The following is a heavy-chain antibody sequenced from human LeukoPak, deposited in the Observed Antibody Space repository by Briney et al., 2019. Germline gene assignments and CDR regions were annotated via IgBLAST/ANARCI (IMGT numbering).Heavy chain of an antibody. D-gene: IGHD1-26*01. V-gene: IGHV4-30-4*08. CDR1: GDSITSGDYY. CDR3: ARHLSGSSWFDP. CDR2: MHYTGNT. Sequence: SETLSLTCTVSGDSITSGDYYWTWIRQPPGKGLEWVAYMHYTGNTYYNSSLKSRLTISVDTSKNQFSLRLSFVTAADTAMYHCARHLSGSSWFDPWCQGTLVTVSS. J-gene: IGHJ5*02.